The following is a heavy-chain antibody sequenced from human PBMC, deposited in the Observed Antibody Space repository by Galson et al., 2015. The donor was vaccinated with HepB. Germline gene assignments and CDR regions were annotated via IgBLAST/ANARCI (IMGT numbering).Heavy chain of an antibody. V-gene: IGHV1-46*01. D-gene: IGHD3-22*01. CDR2: INPSGGST. CDR3: ASPPGPRASSGYLFL. CDR1: GYTFTSYY. J-gene: IGHJ4*02. Sequence: SVKVSCKASGYTFTSYYMHWVRQAPGQGLEWMGIINPSGGSTSYARKFQGRVTMTRDTSTSTVYMELSSLRSEDTAVYYCASPPGPRASSGYLFLWGQGTLVTVSS.